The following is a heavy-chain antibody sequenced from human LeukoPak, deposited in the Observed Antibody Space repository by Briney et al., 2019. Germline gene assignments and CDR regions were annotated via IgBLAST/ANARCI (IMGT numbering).Heavy chain of an antibody. J-gene: IGHJ4*02. Sequence: GGSLKLSCAASGFTINTNYMTWVRQAPGKGLEWVSVIYSGGSTYYADSVKGRFTISRDNSKNTLYLQMNSLRAEDTAVYYCAKGTVAASGTFDYWGQGTLVTVSS. CDR1: GFTINTNY. V-gene: IGHV3-66*01. CDR2: IYSGGST. D-gene: IGHD6-19*01. CDR3: AKGTVAASGTFDY.